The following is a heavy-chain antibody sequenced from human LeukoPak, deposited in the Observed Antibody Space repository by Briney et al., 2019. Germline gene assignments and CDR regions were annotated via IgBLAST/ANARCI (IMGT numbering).Heavy chain of an antibody. V-gene: IGHV4-61*01. CDR1: GGSVSSGSYY. D-gene: IGHD5-12*01. Sequence: SETLSLTCIVSGGSVSSGSYYWSWIRQPPGKGLEWIGYIYNSVSTNYNPSLKSRVTISVDTSKNQLSLKLSSVTAADTAVYYCVRDLVATIDHYYYGMDVWGRGTTVTVSS. CDR2: IYNSVST. CDR3: VRDLVATIDHYYYGMDV. J-gene: IGHJ6*02.